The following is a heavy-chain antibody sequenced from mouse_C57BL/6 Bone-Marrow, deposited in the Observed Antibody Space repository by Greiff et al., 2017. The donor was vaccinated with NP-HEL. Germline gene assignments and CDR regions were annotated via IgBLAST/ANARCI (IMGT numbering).Heavy chain of an antibody. D-gene: IGHD2-3*01. Sequence: QVQLKQSGPGLVQPSQSLSITCTVSGFSLTSYGVHWVRQSPGKGLEWLGVIWSGGSTDYNAAFISRLSISKDNSKSQVFFKMNSLQADDTAIYYCARKGYYDGYSYYYAMDYWGQGTSVTVSS. V-gene: IGHV2-2*01. CDR1: GFSLTSYG. J-gene: IGHJ4*01. CDR2: IWSGGST. CDR3: ARKGYYDGYSYYYAMDY.